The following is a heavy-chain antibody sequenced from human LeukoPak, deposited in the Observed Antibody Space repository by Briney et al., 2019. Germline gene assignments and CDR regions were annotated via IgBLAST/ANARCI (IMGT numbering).Heavy chain of an antibody. CDR3: AKERYIVVVPAAMVDY. J-gene: IGHJ4*02. V-gene: IGHV3-23*01. CDR1: GFTFSSYA. D-gene: IGHD2-2*01. CDR2: ISGSGGST. Sequence: PGGSLILSCATSGFTFSSYAMSWVRQAPGKGLEWVSAISGSGGSTYYADSVKGRFTISRDNSKNTLYLQMNSLRAEDTAVYYCAKERYIVVVPAAMVDYWGQGTLVTVSS.